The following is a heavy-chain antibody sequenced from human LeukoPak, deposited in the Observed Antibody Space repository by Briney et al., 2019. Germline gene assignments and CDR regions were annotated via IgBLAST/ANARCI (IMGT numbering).Heavy chain of an antibody. D-gene: IGHD3-10*01. Sequence: GGSLRLSCAASGFTFSSYAMSWVRQAPGKGLEWVSAISGSGGSTYYADSVKGRFTISRDNSKNTLFLQMNSLRAEDTAVYYCTKHMIRGVSRWFDPWGQGTLVTVSS. CDR1: GFTFSSYA. CDR2: ISGSGGST. J-gene: IGHJ5*02. CDR3: TKHMIRGVSRWFDP. V-gene: IGHV3-23*01.